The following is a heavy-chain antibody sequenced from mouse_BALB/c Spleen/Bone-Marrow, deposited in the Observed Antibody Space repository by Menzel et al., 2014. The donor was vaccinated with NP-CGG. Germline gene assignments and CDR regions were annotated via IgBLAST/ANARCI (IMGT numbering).Heavy chain of an antibody. J-gene: IGHJ2*01. CDR1: GYVLSTHW. D-gene: IGHD1-1*01. CDR3: ARSGYGSSYDY. Sequence: QVQLKESGAELVRPGSSVKISCKASGYVLSTHWMNWVKQRPGQGLEWIGQIYPGDGDTNYNGKFKGTATLTTDKSSSTAYMQLSSLTSEDSAVYFCARSGYGSSYDYWGQGTTLTVSS. CDR2: IYPGDGDT. V-gene: IGHV1-80*01.